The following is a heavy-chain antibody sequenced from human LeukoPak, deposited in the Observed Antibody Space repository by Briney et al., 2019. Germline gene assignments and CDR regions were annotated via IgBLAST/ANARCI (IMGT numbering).Heavy chain of an antibody. CDR3: TRDEVATISDY. CDR1: GFTFSNYN. CDR2: ISGSGNYI. Sequence: GGSLRLSCAASGFTFSNYNMNWVRQAPGKGLEWVSSISGSGNYIYYADSVKGRFTISRDNAKNSLFLEMNSLRVEDTAVYYCTRDEVATISDYWGQGALVTVSS. J-gene: IGHJ4*02. V-gene: IGHV3-21*01. D-gene: IGHD5-12*01.